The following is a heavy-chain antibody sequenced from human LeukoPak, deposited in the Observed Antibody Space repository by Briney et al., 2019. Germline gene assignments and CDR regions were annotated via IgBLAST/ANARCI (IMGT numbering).Heavy chain of an antibody. D-gene: IGHD2-15*01. J-gene: IGHJ4*02. Sequence: SETLSLTCTVSGDSITNYFWSWIRQPPGKGLEWIGYIYYTGNTNYKPSLKSRVTISVDTSTNQFSPRLRSVTAADTAVYYCARGRVAYSAYYFDYWGRGTLVTVSS. V-gene: IGHV4-59*01. CDR1: GDSITNYF. CDR2: IYYTGNT. CDR3: ARGRVAYSAYYFDY.